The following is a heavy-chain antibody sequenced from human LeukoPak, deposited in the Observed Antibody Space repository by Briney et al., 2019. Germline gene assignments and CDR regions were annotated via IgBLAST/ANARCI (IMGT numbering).Heavy chain of an antibody. CDR1: GFTVSSNY. J-gene: IGHJ5*02. D-gene: IGHD3-22*01. Sequence: GGSLRLSCAASGFTVSSNYMSWVRQAPGKGLEWVSVIYSGGSTYYADSVKGRFTISRDNSKNTLYLQMNSLRAEDTAVYYCARDQDSSGFWFDPWGQGTLVTVSS. V-gene: IGHV3-53*01. CDR2: IYSGGST. CDR3: ARDQDSSGFWFDP.